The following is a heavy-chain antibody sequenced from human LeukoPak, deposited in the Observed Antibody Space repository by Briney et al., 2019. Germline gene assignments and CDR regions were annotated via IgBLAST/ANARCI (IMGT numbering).Heavy chain of an antibody. V-gene: IGHV4-34*01. CDR3: ATLGEYYDSSGYYYN. J-gene: IGHJ4*02. CDR2: INHSGST. D-gene: IGHD3-22*01. Sequence: SETLSLTCAVYGGSFSGYYWSWIRQPPGKGLEWIGEINHSGSTYYNPSLKSRVTISVASSKNQFSLKLTSVTAADTAVYYCATLGEYYDSSGYYYNWGQGTLVTVSS. CDR1: GGSFSGYY.